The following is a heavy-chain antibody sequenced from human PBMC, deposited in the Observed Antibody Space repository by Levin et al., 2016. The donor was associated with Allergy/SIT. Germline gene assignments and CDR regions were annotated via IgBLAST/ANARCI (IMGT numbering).Heavy chain of an antibody. CDR2: IKQDGSEK. CDR3: AKGPFVPAIPGWWLRSPLDY. D-gene: IGHD5-12*01. J-gene: IGHJ4*02. V-gene: IGHV3-7*03. Sequence: RQAPGKGLEWVANIKQDGSEKYYVDSVKGRFTISRDNAKNSLYLQMNSLRAEDTAVYYCAKGPFVPAIPGWWLRSPLDYWGQGTLVTVSS.